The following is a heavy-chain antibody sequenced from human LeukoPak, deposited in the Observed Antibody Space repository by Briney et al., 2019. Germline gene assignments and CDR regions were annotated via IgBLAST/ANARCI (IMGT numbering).Heavy chain of an antibody. CDR3: ARHEKSSGWYYDY. Sequence: PSETLSPTCTVSGGSISNYYWSWIRQPPGKGLEWIGYIYYSGSTNYNPSLKSRVTISVDTSKNQFSLKLTSVTAADTAVYYCARHEKSSGWYYDYWGQGTLVTVSS. CDR2: IYYSGST. V-gene: IGHV4-59*08. J-gene: IGHJ4*02. CDR1: GGSISNYY. D-gene: IGHD6-19*01.